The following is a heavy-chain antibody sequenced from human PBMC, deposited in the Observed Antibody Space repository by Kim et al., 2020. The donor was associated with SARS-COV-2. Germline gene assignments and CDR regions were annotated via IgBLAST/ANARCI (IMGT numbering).Heavy chain of an antibody. CDR2: IRNKGDKT. Sequence: GGSLRLSCAASGFTVRNYGMSWVRQAPGKGLEWVAVIRNKGDKTYYIDSVKGRFTISRDNSMNTLYLEMNSLRAEDTAVYYCTKDSGWQADCWGQGTLVTVSS. CDR3: TKDSGWQADC. D-gene: IGHD3-10*01. CDR1: GFTVRNYG. J-gene: IGHJ4*02. V-gene: IGHV3-23*01.